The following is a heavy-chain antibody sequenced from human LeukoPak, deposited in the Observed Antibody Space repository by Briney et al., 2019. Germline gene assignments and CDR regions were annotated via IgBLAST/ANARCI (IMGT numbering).Heavy chain of an antibody. CDR1: GFTFSSYA. J-gene: IGHJ4*02. D-gene: IGHD2/OR15-2a*01. Sequence: GSLRLSCAASGFTFSSYAMSWVRQAPGKGLEWVSAISGSGGSTYYADSVKGRFTISRDNSKNTLYLQMNSLRVEDTAVYYCAKDRSDNSTWYVGSHWGQGTLVTVSS. V-gene: IGHV3-23*01. CDR3: AKDRSDNSTWYVGSH. CDR2: ISGSGGST.